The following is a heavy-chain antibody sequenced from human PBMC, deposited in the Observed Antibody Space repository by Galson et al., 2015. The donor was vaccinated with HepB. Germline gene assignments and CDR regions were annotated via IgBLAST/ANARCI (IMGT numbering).Heavy chain of an antibody. CDR1: GRSFSDYY. CDR2: INHSGST. V-gene: IGHV4-34*01. CDR3: ARGRKCSSTNCYRGSWFDP. J-gene: IGHJ5*02. Sequence: ETLSLTCAVYGRSFSDYYWSWIRQPPGQGLEWIGEINHSGSTNYNPSLKSRVTISVDTSKNQFSLELSSVTAADTAVYYCARGRKCSSTNCYRGSWFDPWGQGTLVTVSS. D-gene: IGHD2-2*01.